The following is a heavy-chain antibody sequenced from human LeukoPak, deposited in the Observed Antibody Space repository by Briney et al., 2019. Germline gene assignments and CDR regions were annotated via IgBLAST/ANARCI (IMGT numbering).Heavy chain of an antibody. D-gene: IGHD3-22*01. Sequence: GGSLRLSCAASGITFSSYAMTWVRQAPGKGLEWVSVISGSGGSTYYADSVKGRFTISRDNSKNTLYLQMNSLRAEDTAVYYCAKAFLYDSSGYYYWGQGTLVTVSS. J-gene: IGHJ4*02. CDR1: GITFSSYA. V-gene: IGHV3-23*01. CDR2: ISGSGGST. CDR3: AKAFLYDSSGYYY.